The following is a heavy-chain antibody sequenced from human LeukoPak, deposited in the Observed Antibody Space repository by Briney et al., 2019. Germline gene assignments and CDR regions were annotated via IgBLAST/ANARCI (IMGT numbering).Heavy chain of an antibody. CDR1: GFTFSSYA. CDR3: AKHISPKYYDFWSGYWWYFDY. D-gene: IGHD3-3*01. J-gene: IGHJ4*02. V-gene: IGHV3-23*01. Sequence: GGSLRLSCAASGFTFSSYAMSWVRQAPGKGLEWVSAISGSGGSTYYADSVKGRFTISRDNSKNTLYLQMNSLRAEDTAVYYCAKHISPKYYDFWSGYWWYFDYWGQGTLVTVSS. CDR2: ISGSGGST.